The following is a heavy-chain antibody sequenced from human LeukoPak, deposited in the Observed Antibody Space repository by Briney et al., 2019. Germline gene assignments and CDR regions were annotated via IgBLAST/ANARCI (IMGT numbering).Heavy chain of an antibody. Sequence: GGTLRLSCASSGFTFSSYSMSWVRQAPAKERQGVSTIGDTGVRTYYADSLKGRFTISIDNSKNKLYLQVNSLTAEDTAVYYCAKTHQDGGYKYYFDDWGQGTMVTVSS. CDR2: IGDTGVRT. D-gene: IGHD5-24*01. V-gene: IGHV3-23*01. CDR1: GFTFSSYS. J-gene: IGHJ4*03. CDR3: AKTHQDGGYKYYFDD.